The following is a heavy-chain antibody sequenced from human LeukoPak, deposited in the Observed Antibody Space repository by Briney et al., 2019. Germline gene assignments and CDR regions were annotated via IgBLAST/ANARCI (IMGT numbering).Heavy chain of an antibody. D-gene: IGHD1-7*01. CDR3: ARDHSNWNYAPDF. J-gene: IGHJ4*02. Sequence: SVTVSCKASGGTFSSYAISWVRQAPGQGLEWMGGIIPIFGTANYAQKFQGRVTITADKSTSTAYMELSSLRSEDTAVYYCARDHSNWNYAPDFWGQGTLVIVSS. CDR2: IIPIFGTA. V-gene: IGHV1-69*06. CDR1: GGTFSSYA.